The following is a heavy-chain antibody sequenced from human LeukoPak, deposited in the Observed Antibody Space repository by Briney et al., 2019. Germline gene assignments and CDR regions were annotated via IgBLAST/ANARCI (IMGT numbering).Heavy chain of an antibody. CDR1: GGSISSYY. CDR3: ARDMGSSSWIDAFDI. Sequence: PSETLSLTCTVSGGSISSYYWSWIRQPAGKGLDWIGRIYTSGSTNYNPSLKSRVTMSVDTSKNQSSLKRSSVTAADTAVYYCARDMGSSSWIDAFDIWGQGTMVTVSS. J-gene: IGHJ3*02. CDR2: IYTSGST. V-gene: IGHV4-4*07. D-gene: IGHD6-13*01.